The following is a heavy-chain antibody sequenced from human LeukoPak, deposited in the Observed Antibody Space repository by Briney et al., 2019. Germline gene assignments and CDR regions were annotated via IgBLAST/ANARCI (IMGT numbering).Heavy chain of an antibody. CDR2: IYHSGST. V-gene: IGHV4-30-2*01. D-gene: IGHD2-2*01. Sequence: PSETLSLTCTVSGGSISSGGYYWSWIRQPPGKGLEWIGYIYHSGSTYYNPSLKSRVTISVDRSKNQFSLKLSSVTAADTAVYYCARVSNVVVPAAMSQVSWFDPWGQGTLVTVSS. CDR1: GGSISSGGYY. J-gene: IGHJ5*02. CDR3: ARVSNVVVPAAMSQVSWFDP.